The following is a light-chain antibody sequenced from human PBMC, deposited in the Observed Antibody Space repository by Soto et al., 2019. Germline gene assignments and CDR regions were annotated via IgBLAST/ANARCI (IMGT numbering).Light chain of an antibody. Sequence: QSALTQPASVSGSPGESITISCTGTSGDIGSYNRVSWYQQHPGKAPKLIIYEVTDRPSGVSNRFSGSKSGNTASLTISGVQAEDEAEYYCRSYTTINTRDCVFGNGTKVTVL. CDR2: EVT. CDR1: SGDIGSYNR. CDR3: RSYTTINTRDCV. J-gene: IGLJ1*01. V-gene: IGLV2-14*01.